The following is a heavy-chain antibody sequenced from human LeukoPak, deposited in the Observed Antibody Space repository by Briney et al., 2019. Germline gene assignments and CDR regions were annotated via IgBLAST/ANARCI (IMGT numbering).Heavy chain of an antibody. Sequence: GASVKVSCKASGYTFTSYGISWVRQAPGQGLEWMGWISAYNGNTNYAQKLQGRVTMTTDTSTSTAYMELRSLRSDDTAVYYCASSDPIIVGASPFDYWGQGTLVTVSS. D-gene: IGHD1-26*01. V-gene: IGHV1-18*01. CDR2: ISAYNGNT. CDR3: ASSDPIIVGASPFDY. J-gene: IGHJ4*02. CDR1: GYTFTSYG.